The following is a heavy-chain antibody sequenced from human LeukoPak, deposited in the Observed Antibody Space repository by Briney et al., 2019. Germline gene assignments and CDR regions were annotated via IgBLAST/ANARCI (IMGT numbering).Heavy chain of an antibody. Sequence: GGSLRLSCGASGFTFNSYGMHWVRQAPGKGLEWVAVVSYDGSKKYYADSVKGRFTISRDNSKNTLYLQMNSLRADDTAVYYCAKTRSRNMLTFGGVENWFDPWGQGTLVTVSS. D-gene: IGHD3-16*01. CDR2: VSYDGSKK. CDR1: GFTFNSYG. CDR3: AKTRSRNMLTFGGVENWFDP. J-gene: IGHJ5*02. V-gene: IGHV3-30*18.